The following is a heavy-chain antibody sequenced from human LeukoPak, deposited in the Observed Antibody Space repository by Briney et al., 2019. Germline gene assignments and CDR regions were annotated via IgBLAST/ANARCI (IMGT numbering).Heavy chain of an antibody. CDR1: GFTFSSYE. D-gene: IGHD4-23*01. V-gene: IGHV3-23*01. CDR2: ISGSGGST. J-gene: IGHJ4*02. Sequence: GGSLSFSCAASGFTFSSYEMNWVRQAPGKGLEWVSTISGSGGSTYYADSVKGRFTISRDNSKNTLYLQMNSLRAEDTALYYCAKSHLNYGGNPDYWGQGTLVTVSS. CDR3: AKSHLNYGGNPDY.